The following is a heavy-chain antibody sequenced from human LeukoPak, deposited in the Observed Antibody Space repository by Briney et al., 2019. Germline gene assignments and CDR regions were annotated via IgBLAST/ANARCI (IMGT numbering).Heavy chain of an antibody. V-gene: IGHV1-69*05. Sequence: ASGKASCKASEAPFRSYAIGGGRQSPGQGLKWMGGTIPIFVTANYAQKLQGRVTITTDESTSTAYMELCSRRSEETTVYYCARYQGQQLGVFDNWGQGTMVTVSS. CDR3: ARYQGQQLGVFDN. CDR2: TIPIFVTA. D-gene: IGHD6-13*01. J-gene: IGHJ4*02. CDR1: EAPFRSYA.